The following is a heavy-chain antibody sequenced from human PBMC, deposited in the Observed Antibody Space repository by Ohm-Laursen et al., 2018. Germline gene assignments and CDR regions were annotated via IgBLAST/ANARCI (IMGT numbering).Heavy chain of an antibody. Sequence: SLRLSCTASGFTFSSYSMNWVRRAPGKGLEWVSYISSSSSTIYYADSVKGRFTISRDNAKNSLYLQMNSLRAEDTAVYYCARDPDYWGQGTLVTVSS. CDR3: ARDPDY. CDR2: ISSSSSTI. CDR1: GFTFSSYS. V-gene: IGHV3-48*01. J-gene: IGHJ4*02.